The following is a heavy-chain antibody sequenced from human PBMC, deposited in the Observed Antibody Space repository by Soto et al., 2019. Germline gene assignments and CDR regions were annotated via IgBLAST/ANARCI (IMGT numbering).Heavy chain of an antibody. CDR2: IIPILGIA. J-gene: IGHJ6*02. V-gene: IGHV1-69*02. D-gene: IGHD3-10*01. CDR3: ASLMSSGYYYGMDV. Sequence: QVQLVQSGAEVKKPGSSVKVSCEASGGTFSSYTISWVRQAPGQGLEWMGGIIPILGIANYAQKFQGRVTITADKSTSTAYMELSSLRSEDTAVYYCASLMSSGYYYGMDVWGQGTTVTVSS. CDR1: GGTFSSYT.